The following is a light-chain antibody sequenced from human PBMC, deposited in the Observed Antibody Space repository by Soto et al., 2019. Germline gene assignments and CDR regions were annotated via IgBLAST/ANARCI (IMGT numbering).Light chain of an antibody. CDR3: QQHYNLPPWT. CDR1: QDISSW. CDR2: GAS. V-gene: IGKV1-12*01. J-gene: IGKJ1*01. Sequence: DIQMTQSPSSVSASVGDSVTLTCRASQDISSWLAWYQQKPGKAPNLLIYGASTLQDGVPSRFSGSGSGTDFTLSINNLQPEDFAIYYCQQHYNLPPWTFGQGTKVDIK.